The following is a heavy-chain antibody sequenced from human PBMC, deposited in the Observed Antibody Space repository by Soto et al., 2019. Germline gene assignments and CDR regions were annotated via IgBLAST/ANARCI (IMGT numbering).Heavy chain of an antibody. V-gene: IGHV3-21*01. CDR1: GYTFSSYD. J-gene: IGHJ6*02. CDR3: AREGFNYYDTSGYPTNGMDV. CDR2: ISSGSSYI. D-gene: IGHD3-22*01. Sequence: GGSLRLSCAASGYTFSSYDMNWVRQAPGKGLEWVSFISSGSSYIYYADSVNGRFTISRDNAKNSLFLQLNSLRAEDTAVYYCAREGFNYYDTSGYPTNGMDVWGQGTTVTVSS.